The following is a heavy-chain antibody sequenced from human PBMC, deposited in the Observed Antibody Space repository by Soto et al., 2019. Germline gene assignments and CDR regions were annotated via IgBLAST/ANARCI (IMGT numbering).Heavy chain of an antibody. J-gene: IGHJ6*02. CDR1: GFTFSNYW. Sequence: PGGSLRLSCAASGFTFSNYWMHWVRQAPGKGLEWVAMISYDSSTIYYADSVKGRFTISRDNSKNSLYLQMNSLRDEDTAVYYCARTQDYDYVWGSYRYYYGMDVWGQGTTVTVS. D-gene: IGHD3-16*02. CDR2: ISYDSSTI. V-gene: IGHV3-30*03. CDR3: ARTQDYDYVWGSYRYYYGMDV.